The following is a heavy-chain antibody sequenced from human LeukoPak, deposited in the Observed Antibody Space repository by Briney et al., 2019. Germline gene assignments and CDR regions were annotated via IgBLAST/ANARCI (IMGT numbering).Heavy chain of an antibody. J-gene: IGHJ5*02. V-gene: IGHV3-30-3*01. CDR2: ISYDGSNK. CDR1: GFTFSSYA. Sequence: GGSLRLSCAASGFTFSSYAMHWVRQAPGKGLEWVAVISYDGSNKYYADSVKGRFTISRDNSKNTLYLQMNSLRAEDTAVYYCARALQEDPYSSSRSSWFDPWGQGTLVTVSS. D-gene: IGHD6-13*01. CDR3: ARALQEDPYSSSRSSWFDP.